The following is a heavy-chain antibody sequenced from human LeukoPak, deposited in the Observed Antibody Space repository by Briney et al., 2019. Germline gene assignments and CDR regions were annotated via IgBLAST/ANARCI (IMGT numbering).Heavy chain of an antibody. CDR2: INAGNGDT. Sequence: ASVKVSCKASGYTFTSYAMHWVRQAPGQRLEWMGWINAGNGDTKYSQKFQGRVTITRDTSASTAYMELSSLRSEDTAVYYCARASVDDAFDIWGQGTMVTVSS. D-gene: IGHD5-12*01. J-gene: IGHJ3*02. CDR3: ARASVDDAFDI. CDR1: GYTFTSYA. V-gene: IGHV1-3*01.